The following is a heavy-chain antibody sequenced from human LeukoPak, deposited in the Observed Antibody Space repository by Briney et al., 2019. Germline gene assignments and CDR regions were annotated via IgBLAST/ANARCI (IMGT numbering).Heavy chain of an antibody. CDR3: ARMYSSSSRRGFDP. V-gene: IGHV4-59*08. CDR1: GGSISSLY. D-gene: IGHD6-6*01. J-gene: IGHJ5*02. Sequence: PSETLSLTCTVSGGSISSLYWAWIRQPPGKGLEWIGNIHNSGSTNYNPSLKSRVTISVDTAKNQFSLKLSSVTAADTAVYYCARMYSSSSRRGFDPWGQGTLVTVSS. CDR2: IHNSGST.